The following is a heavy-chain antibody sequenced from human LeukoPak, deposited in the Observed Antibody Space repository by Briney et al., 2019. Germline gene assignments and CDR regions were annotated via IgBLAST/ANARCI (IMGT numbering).Heavy chain of an antibody. V-gene: IGHV4-34*01. CDR2: INHSGST. CDR3: ARGRWSVAAGTLDY. D-gene: IGHD6-13*01. Sequence: SETLSLTCAVCGGSFSGYYWSWIRQPPGKGLEWIGEINHSGSTNYNPSLKSRVTISVDTSKNQFSLKLSSVTAADTAVYYCARGRWSVAAGTLDYWGQGTLVTVSS. J-gene: IGHJ4*02. CDR1: GGSFSGYY.